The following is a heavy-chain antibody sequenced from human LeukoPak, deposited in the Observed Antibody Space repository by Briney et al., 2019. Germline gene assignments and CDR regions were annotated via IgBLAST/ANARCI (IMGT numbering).Heavy chain of an antibody. V-gene: IGHV3-21*01. CDR2: ISSSSAYI. CDR3: ARGGETSNWYPGYFDY. CDR1: AFTFSASG. D-gene: IGHD6-13*01. J-gene: IGHJ4*02. Sequence: GGSLRLSCAASAFTFSASGMHWVRQAPGKGLEWVSSISSSSAYIYYADSVKGRFTISRDNAKNSLYLQMNSLRADDTAVYYCARGGETSNWYPGYFDYWGQGALVTVSS.